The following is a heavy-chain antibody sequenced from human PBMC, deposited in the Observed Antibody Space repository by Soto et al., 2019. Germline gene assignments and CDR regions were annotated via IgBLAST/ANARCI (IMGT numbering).Heavy chain of an antibody. D-gene: IGHD1-7*01. J-gene: IGHJ6*02. CDR1: GGSISSSSYY. CDR2: IYYSGST. Sequence: SETLSLTCTVSGGSISSSSYYWGWIRQPPGKGLEWIGSIYYSGSTYYNPSLKSRVTISVDTSKNQFSLKLSSVTAADTAVYYCARDGNWNYAGYGMDVWGQGTTVTVSS. CDR3: ARDGNWNYAGYGMDV. V-gene: IGHV4-39*07.